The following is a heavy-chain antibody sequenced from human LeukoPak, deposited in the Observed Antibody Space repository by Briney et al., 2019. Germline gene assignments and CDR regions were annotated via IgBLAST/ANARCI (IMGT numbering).Heavy chain of an antibody. CDR3: ARAPNYYYGDFDY. V-gene: IGHV1-69*13. CDR2: IIPIFCTA. J-gene: IGHJ4*02. D-gene: IGHD3-10*01. Sequence: GASVKVSCKASGGTFSSYSISWVRQAPGQGLEWMGGIIPIFCTANYAQKFQGRVTITADESTSTAYMELSSLRSEDTAVYYCARAPNYYYGDFDYWGQGTLVTVSS. CDR1: GGTFSSYS.